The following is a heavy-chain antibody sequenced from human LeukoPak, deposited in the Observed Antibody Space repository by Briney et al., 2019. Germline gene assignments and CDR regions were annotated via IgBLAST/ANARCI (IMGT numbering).Heavy chain of an antibody. V-gene: IGHV1-69*06. Sequence: GASVKVSCKASGGTFSSYAISWVRQAPGQGLEWMGGIIPIFGTANYAQKFQGRVTITADKSTSTAYMELSSLRSEDTAVYYCQFGGTGQLGPNYFDYWGQGTLVTVSS. J-gene: IGHJ4*02. CDR1: GGTFSSYA. D-gene: IGHD3-16*01. CDR2: IIPIFGTA. CDR3: QFGGTGQLGPNYFDY.